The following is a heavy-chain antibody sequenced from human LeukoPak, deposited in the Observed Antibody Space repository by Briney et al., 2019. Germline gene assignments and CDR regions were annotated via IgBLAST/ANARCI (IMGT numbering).Heavy chain of an antibody. Sequence: GGSLSLSCAASGFTFSSYGMHWGRKAPGKGLELVAVIWNDGSNKYYADSVKGRFTISRDNSKNTLYLQMNSGRADDTAGYYCTRDSPPTLDYWGQGTLVTVSS. CDR1: GFTFSSYG. CDR3: TRDSPPTLDY. V-gene: IGHV3-33*01. J-gene: IGHJ4*02. CDR2: IWNDGSNK.